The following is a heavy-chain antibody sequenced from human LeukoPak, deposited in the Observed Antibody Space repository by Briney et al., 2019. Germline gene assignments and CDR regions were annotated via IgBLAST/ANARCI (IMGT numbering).Heavy chain of an antibody. CDR1: GYIFTSYG. Sequence: GASVKVSCKASGYIFTSYGIIWVRQAPGQGLQWMGWISAHNGNTNYAQKLQGRVTMTTDTSTSTVYMELRSLRSDDTAVYYCARAQTTLLLDSWGQGTLVTVSS. V-gene: IGHV1-18*01. CDR3: ARAQTTLLLDS. CDR2: ISAHNGNT. J-gene: IGHJ4*02. D-gene: IGHD4-11*01.